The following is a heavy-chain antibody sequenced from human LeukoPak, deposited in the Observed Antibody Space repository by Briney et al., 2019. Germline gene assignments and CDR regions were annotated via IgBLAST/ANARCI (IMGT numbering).Heavy chain of an antibody. Sequence: GGSLRLSCAASGFTFTRYWMSWVRQAPGKGLEWVSSISSSGGSTYYADSVKGRFTISRDNSKNTLYLQVNSLRAEDTAVYYCAKAAVYHDSCPDSWGQGTLVTVSS. CDR2: ISSSGGST. D-gene: IGHD5/OR15-5a*01. CDR3: AKAAVYHDSCPDS. V-gene: IGHV3-23*01. CDR1: GFTFTRYW. J-gene: IGHJ4*02.